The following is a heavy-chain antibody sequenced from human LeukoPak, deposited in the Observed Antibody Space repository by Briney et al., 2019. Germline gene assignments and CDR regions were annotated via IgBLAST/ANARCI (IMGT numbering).Heavy chain of an antibody. D-gene: IGHD3-10*01. CDR3: ARDSRGP. V-gene: IGHV4-59*01. J-gene: IGHJ5*02. CDR2: IYYSGST. Sequence: PSETLSLICTVSGGSISDYYWSWIRQPPGKGLEWIGYIYYSGSTNYNPSLKSRVTMSVDTSKNQFSLKLSSVTAADTAVYYCARDSRGPWGQGTLVTVSS. CDR1: GGSISDYY.